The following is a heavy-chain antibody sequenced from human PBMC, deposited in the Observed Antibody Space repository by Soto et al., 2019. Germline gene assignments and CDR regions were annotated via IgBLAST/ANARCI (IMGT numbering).Heavy chain of an antibody. CDR3: TRDWGPPVTNGYDS. J-gene: IGHJ5*01. V-gene: IGHV4-31*03. CDR2: IYSSGDT. Sequence: QVQLQESGPGLVRPSQTLSLTCTVSGGSVTSGGYYWSWIRHCPGKGLEWIGYIYSSGDTNYNPSLNSRVAMSVDTPKDQFSLQLTSVTVADTGIYYCTRDWGPPVTNGYDSWGQGILVTVSS. D-gene: IGHD7-27*01. CDR1: GGSVTSGGYY.